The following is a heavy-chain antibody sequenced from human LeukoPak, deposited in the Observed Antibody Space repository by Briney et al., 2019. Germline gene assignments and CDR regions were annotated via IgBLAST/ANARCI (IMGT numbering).Heavy chain of an antibody. CDR3: ATAGYCSGGTCYGSDY. V-gene: IGHV3-33*01. CDR1: GFTFSSHG. J-gene: IGHJ4*02. CDR2: IWYDGSIQ. D-gene: IGHD2-15*01. Sequence: GGSLRLSCAASGFTFSSHGMHWVRQAPGKGLEWVAAIWYDGSIQYYADSVKGRFTISRDNSKNTLYLQMDSLRAEDTAVYYCATAGYCSGGTCYGSDYWGQGTLVSVSS.